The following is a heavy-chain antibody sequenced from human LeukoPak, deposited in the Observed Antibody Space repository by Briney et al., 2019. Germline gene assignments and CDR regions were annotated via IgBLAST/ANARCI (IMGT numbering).Heavy chain of an antibody. CDR3: ATLINYYDSPFDI. CDR1: GGSISSYY. CDR2: IYYSGST. V-gene: IGHV4-59*01. D-gene: IGHD3-22*01. J-gene: IGHJ3*02. Sequence: SETLSLTCTVSGGSISSYYWSWIRQPAGKGLEWIGYIYYSGSTNYNPSLKSRVTISVDTSKNQFSLKLSSVTAADTAVYYCATLINYYDSPFDIWGQGTMVTVSS.